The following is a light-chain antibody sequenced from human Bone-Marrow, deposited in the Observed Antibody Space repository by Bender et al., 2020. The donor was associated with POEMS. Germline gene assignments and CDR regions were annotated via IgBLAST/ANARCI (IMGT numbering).Light chain of an antibody. CDR3: SSFTGTDSWV. CDR1: SYNF. Sequence: QSALTQPASVSGSPGQSIAISCTGSSYNFVSWYQQHPGTAPKLVIFDVSRRPSGVSNRFSGSKSGNTASLTISGLQAEDEADYYCSSFTGTDSWVFGGGTKLTVL. V-gene: IGLV2-14*03. CDR2: DVS. J-gene: IGLJ3*02.